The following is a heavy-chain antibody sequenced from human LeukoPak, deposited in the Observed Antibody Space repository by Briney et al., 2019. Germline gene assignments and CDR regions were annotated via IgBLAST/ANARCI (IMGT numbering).Heavy chain of an antibody. CDR1: GFXFSTHW. J-gene: IGHJ6*02. CDR3: ASLLTPYHGSGGGGMDI. V-gene: IGHV3-74*01. CDR2: ISGDGSMT. Sequence: GGSLRLSCAASGFXFSTHWMYWVRQAPGRELVWVSRISGDGSMTSYADSVKGRFTISRDNAKDTLYLQMTSLRVEDTAVYSCASLLTPYHGSGGGGMDIWGQGTTVTVSS. D-gene: IGHD3-10*01.